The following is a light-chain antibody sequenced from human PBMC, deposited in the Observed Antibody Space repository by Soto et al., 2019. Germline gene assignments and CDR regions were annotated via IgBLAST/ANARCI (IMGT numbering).Light chain of an antibody. J-gene: IGLJ3*02. V-gene: IGLV2-14*01. CDR1: STDIGTYNS. CDR2: EVI. CDR3: CSYTTTYTLV. Sequence: QSALTQPASVSGSHGRSITISCTGTSTDIGTYNSVSWYQHHPGKAPKLLIFEVIDRPSGVSDRFSGSKSGNTASLTISSLQFEDEADYYCCSYTTTYTLVFGGGTKLTVL.